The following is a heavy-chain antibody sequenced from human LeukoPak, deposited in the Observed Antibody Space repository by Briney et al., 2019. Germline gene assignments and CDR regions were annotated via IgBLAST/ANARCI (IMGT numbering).Heavy chain of an antibody. Sequence: GSLRLSCAASGFTFNSYTMNWVRQAPGKGLEWVSCISGSSTYIYYADSVKGRFTISRDNAKNSLYLQMNSLSAEDTAVYYCARVPPTSRAGYFFDYWGQGTLVTVSS. CDR1: GFTFNSYT. CDR3: ARVPPTSRAGYFFDY. CDR2: ISGSSTYI. J-gene: IGHJ4*02. V-gene: IGHV3-21*01.